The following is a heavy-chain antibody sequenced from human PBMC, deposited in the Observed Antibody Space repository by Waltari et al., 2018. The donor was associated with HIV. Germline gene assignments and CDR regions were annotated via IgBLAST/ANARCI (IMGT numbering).Heavy chain of an antibody. Sequence: QVQLQQWGAGLLKPSETLSLPCAVYGGSFSGYYWSWIRQPPGKGREWIGEINHNGRSNHNPSLKSRITLLVDTSKNQCSLTLSSVSAADTAVYSCARGPTNYYDSSGDYFDYWRQGTLVTVSS. D-gene: IGHD3-22*01. V-gene: IGHV4-34*01. CDR1: GGSFSGYY. CDR2: INHNGRS. CDR3: ARGPTNYYDSSGDYFDY. J-gene: IGHJ4*02.